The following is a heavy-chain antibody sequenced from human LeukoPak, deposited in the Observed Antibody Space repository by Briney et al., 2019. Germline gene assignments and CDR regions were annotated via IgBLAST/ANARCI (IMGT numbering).Heavy chain of an antibody. CDR3: AALIVVVITPRGRDAFDI. Sequence: SETLSLTCTVSGGSISSYYWSWIRQPAGKGLEWIGRIYTSGSTNYNPSLKSRVTMSVDTSKNQFSLKLSSVTAADTAVYYCAALIVVVITPRGRDAFDIWGQGTMVTVSS. CDR2: IYTSGST. D-gene: IGHD3-22*01. J-gene: IGHJ3*02. V-gene: IGHV4-4*07. CDR1: GGSISSYY.